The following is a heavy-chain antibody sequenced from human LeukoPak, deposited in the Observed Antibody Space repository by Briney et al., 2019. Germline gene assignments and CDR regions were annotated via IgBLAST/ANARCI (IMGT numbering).Heavy chain of an antibody. V-gene: IGHV4-39*02. Sequence: SETLSLTCTVSGGSISNSSFYWGWSRQPPGKGLEWIVNIYYRGSTYYNSSLKSRVSISVDTSKNYFSLKVSSVTAADTAVYYCARLFLRFGEFSFDYWGQGTLVTVSS. CDR2: IYYRGST. J-gene: IGHJ4*02. D-gene: IGHD3-10*01. CDR3: ARLFLRFGEFSFDY. CDR1: GGSISNSSFY.